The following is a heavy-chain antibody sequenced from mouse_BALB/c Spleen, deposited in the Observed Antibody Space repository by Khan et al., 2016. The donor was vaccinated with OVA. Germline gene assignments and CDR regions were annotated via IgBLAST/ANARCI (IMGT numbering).Heavy chain of an antibody. CDR2: IDPANGNT. J-gene: IGHJ2*01. V-gene: IGHV14-3*02. CDR3: ARVLYDGYDGLDY. CDR1: GFNIKDTY. Sequence: VQLQQSGAELVKPGASVKLSCTASGFNIKDTYMHWVKQRPEQGLEWIGRIDPANGNTKYDPKFQGKATITADTSSNTAYLQLSSLTSEDTAVYYCARVLYDGYDGLDYWGQGTTLTVSS. D-gene: IGHD2-3*01.